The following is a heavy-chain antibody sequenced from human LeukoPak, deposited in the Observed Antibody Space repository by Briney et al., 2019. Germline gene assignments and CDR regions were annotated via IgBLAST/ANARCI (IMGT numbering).Heavy chain of an antibody. CDR3: AKIYSYGSRSFDY. Sequence: GGSLRLSCAASGFTFSSYEMNWVRQAPGKGLEWVPYISSSGSTIYYADPVKGRFTISRDNAKNSLYLQMNSLRAEDTAVYYCAKIYSYGSRSFDYWGQGTLVTVSS. CDR2: ISSSGSTI. CDR1: GFTFSSYE. V-gene: IGHV3-48*03. J-gene: IGHJ4*02. D-gene: IGHD5-18*01.